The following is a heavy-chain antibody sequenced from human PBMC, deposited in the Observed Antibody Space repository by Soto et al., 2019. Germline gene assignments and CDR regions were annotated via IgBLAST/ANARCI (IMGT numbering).Heavy chain of an antibody. J-gene: IGHJ4*02. CDR2: ISAYNGNT. D-gene: IGHD1-7*01. CDR3: AGFLKLELPFYY. V-gene: IGHV1-18*01. Sequence: GASVKVSCKASGYTFTIYGISWVRQAPGQGLEWMGWISAYNGNTNYAQKLQGRVTMTTDTSTSTAYMELRSLRSDDTAVYYCAGFLKLELPFYYWGQGTLVTVSS. CDR1: GYTFTIYG.